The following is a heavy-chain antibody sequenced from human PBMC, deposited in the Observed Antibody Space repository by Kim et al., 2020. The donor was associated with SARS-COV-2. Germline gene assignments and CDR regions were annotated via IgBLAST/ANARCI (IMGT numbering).Heavy chain of an antibody. Sequence: SETLSLTCAVYGGSFSGYYWSWIRQPPGKGLEWIGEINHSGSTNYNPSLKSRVTISVDTSKNQFSLKLSSVTAADTAVYYCASKRVVPAAMPLGNWFDPWGQGTLVTVSS. D-gene: IGHD2-2*01. CDR2: INHSGST. CDR1: GGSFSGYY. V-gene: IGHV4-34*01. CDR3: ASKRVVPAAMPLGNWFDP. J-gene: IGHJ5*02.